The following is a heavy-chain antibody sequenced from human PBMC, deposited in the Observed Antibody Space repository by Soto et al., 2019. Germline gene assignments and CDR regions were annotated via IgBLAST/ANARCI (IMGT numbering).Heavy chain of an antibody. CDR3: ARSCKWLVWTLRRVDAFAI. Sequence: ASVKVSCKASGYTFTSYGISWVRQAPGQGLEWMGWISAYNGNTNYAQKLQGRVTMTTDTSTSTAYMELRSLRSDDTAVYYCARSCKWLVWTLRRVDAFAIWGPGTMVTVS. D-gene: IGHD6-19*01. V-gene: IGHV1-18*01. J-gene: IGHJ3*02. CDR1: GYTFTSYG. CDR2: ISAYNGNT.